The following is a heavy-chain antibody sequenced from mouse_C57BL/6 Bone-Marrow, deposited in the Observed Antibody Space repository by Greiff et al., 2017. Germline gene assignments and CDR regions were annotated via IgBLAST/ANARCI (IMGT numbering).Heavy chain of an antibody. D-gene: IGHD1-2*01. V-gene: IGHV1-53*01. CDR1: GYSFTSYW. J-gene: IGHJ2*01. CDR2: INPSNGGT. CDR3: ASCYYYGYAAYFEG. Sequence: VQLQQSGPELVKPGASVKMSCKASGYSFTSYWMHWVKQRPGQGLEWIGNINPSNGGTIYNQKFKSKATLTVDKSSSTAYMQLSSLTSEDSAVSYCASCYYYGYAAYFEGWGQGTTVTVSS.